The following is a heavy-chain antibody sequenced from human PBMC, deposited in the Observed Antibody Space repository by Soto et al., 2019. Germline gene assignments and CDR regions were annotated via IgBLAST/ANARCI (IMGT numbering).Heavy chain of an antibody. V-gene: IGHV3-30*18. D-gene: IGHD5-18*01. J-gene: IGHJ4*02. Sequence: GGSLRLSCAASGFTFSTYGMHWVRQAPGKGLEWVAIISYDGTNKFHADSVKGRFTISRDTSENTLYLQMNSLRPEDTAVYYCAKNRLGGYSYAPVDYWGQGTLVTVSS. CDR2: ISYDGTNK. CDR3: AKNRLGGYSYAPVDY. CDR1: GFTFSTYG.